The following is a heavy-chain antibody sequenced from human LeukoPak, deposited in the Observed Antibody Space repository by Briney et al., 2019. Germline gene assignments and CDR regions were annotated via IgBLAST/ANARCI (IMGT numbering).Heavy chain of an antibody. CDR1: GGTFSSYA. V-gene: IGHV1-18*01. CDR3: ARGSYYDSSGSIDY. CDR2: ISAYNGNT. J-gene: IGHJ4*02. D-gene: IGHD3-22*01. Sequence: ASVKVSCKASGGTFSSYAISWVRRAPGQGLEWMGWISAYNGNTNYAQKLQGRVTMTTDTSTSTAYMELRSLRSDDTAVYYCARGSYYDSSGSIDYWGQGTLVTVSS.